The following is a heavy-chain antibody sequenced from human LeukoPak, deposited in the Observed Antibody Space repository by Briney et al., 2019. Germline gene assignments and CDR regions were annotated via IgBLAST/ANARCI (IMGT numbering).Heavy chain of an antibody. D-gene: IGHD1-1*01. CDR1: GYTLTGYY. CDR2: INPNSGGT. CDR3: ARDKQLDWAHYHYCYMDV. V-gene: IGHV1-2*02. J-gene: IGHJ6*03. Sequence: GASVKVSCKASGYTLTGYYMHWVRQAPGQGLEWMGWINPNSGGTKYAQKFQGRVTMTRDTSISTVYMELSRLRSDDTAVYYCARDKQLDWAHYHYCYMDVWGKGTTVTVSS.